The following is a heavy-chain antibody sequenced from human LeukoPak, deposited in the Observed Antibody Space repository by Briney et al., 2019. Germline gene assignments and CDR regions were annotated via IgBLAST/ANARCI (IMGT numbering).Heavy chain of an antibody. J-gene: IGHJ5*02. V-gene: IGHV3-30*18. D-gene: IGHD6-13*01. CDR3: AKDADSCNWYNWFDP. CDR2: ISYDGSNK. Sequence: GGSLRLSCAASGFTFSSYGMHWVRQAPGKGLEWVAVISYDGSNKYYADSVKGRFTISRDNSKNTLYLQMNSLRAEDTAVYYCAKDADSCNWYNWFDPWGQGTLVTVSS. CDR1: GFTFSSYG.